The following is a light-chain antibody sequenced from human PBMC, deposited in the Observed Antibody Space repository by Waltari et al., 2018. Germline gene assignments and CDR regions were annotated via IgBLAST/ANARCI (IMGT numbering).Light chain of an antibody. V-gene: IGLV2-14*01. J-gene: IGLJ3*02. CDR3: SSHTTSSIWV. CDR1: SSDVVGYNF. CDR2: EVS. Sequence: QSALTQPASVSGSLGQSITISCTGPSSDVVGYNFVSWYQQDPGKAPKLMIYEVSNRPSGVSNRFSGSKPGNTASLTISGLQAEDEADYYCSSHTTSSIWVFGGGTKVTVL.